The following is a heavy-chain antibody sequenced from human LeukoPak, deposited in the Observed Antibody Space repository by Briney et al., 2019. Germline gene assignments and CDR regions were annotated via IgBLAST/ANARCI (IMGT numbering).Heavy chain of an antibody. CDR3: ARGGEQQLVFSFLSDGPYFDY. CDR2: INPNSGGT. J-gene: IGHJ4*02. CDR1: GYTFTGYY. D-gene: IGHD6-13*01. V-gene: IGHV1-2*02. Sequence: GASVKVSCKASGYTFTGYYMHWVRQAPGQGLEWMGWINPNSGGTNYAQKFQGRVTMTRDTSISTAYMELSRLRSDDTAVYYCARGGEQQLVFSFLSDGPYFDYWGQGTLVTVSS.